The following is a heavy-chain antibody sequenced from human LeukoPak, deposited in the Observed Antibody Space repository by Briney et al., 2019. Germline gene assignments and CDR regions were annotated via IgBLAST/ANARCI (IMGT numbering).Heavy chain of an antibody. CDR2: IFGIGGRT. CDR1: GFTFTIYA. CDR3: ANPGDYDILTGYSPFDY. J-gene: IGHJ4*02. Sequence: PGGSRRLSCAASGFTFTIYAMGWVRPAPGKGRGWVSAIFGIGGRTYYAGSVKGRYTISRDNSKNTLYLQMNSLRAEDTAVYYCANPGDYDILTGYSPFDYWGQGTLVTVSS. V-gene: IGHV3-23*01. D-gene: IGHD3-9*01.